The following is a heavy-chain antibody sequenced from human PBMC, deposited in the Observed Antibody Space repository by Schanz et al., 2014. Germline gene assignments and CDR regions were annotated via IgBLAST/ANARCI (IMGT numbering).Heavy chain of an antibody. Sequence: QLVQSGSEFRKPGASVKVSCKASGYTFTSDSMHWVRQAPGQGLEWMGMINPSGGSTTYAQKFQGLVTMTRDTSISTAYMELSRLKSDDTAVYCCARGYGDSPTDFWGQGTLVTVSS. CDR3: ARGYGDSPTDF. D-gene: IGHD4-17*01. J-gene: IGHJ4*02. CDR1: GYTFTSDS. V-gene: IGHV1-46*01. CDR2: INPSGGST.